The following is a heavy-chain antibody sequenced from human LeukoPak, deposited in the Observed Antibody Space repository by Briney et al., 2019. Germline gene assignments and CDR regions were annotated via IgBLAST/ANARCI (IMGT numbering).Heavy chain of an antibody. J-gene: IGHJ3*02. V-gene: IGHV3-23*01. CDR3: AKDRRGGSYYAATLDI. CDR1: GFTFSSYA. CDR2: ISESGDIT. D-gene: IGHD1-26*01. Sequence: PGGSLRLFCAASGFTFSSYAMSWVRQAPGKGLEWVSGISESGDITYYADSVKGRFNISRHNSKNTLYVQMNSLRVEDRAVYYCAKDRRGGSYYAATLDIWGQGTMVTVSS.